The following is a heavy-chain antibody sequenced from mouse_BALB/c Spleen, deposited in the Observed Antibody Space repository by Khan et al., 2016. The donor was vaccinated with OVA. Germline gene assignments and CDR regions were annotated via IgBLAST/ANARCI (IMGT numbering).Heavy chain of an antibody. CDR1: GFTFSSFG. J-gene: IGHJ1*01. D-gene: IGHD2-1*01. CDR2: MSSGSSTI. V-gene: IGHV5-17*02. Sequence: EVKLVESGGGLVQPGGSRKLSCAASGFTFSSFGMHWVRQPPKKGLEWVAYMSSGSSTIYYVDTVKGRFTISRDNPKNTLFLQMTSLRSEDTAMYYCVRSGGNFHWYFDVWGAGTSVTVSS. CDR3: VRSGGNFHWYFDV.